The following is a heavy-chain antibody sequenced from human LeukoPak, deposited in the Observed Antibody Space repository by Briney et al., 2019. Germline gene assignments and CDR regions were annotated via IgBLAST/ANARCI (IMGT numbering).Heavy chain of an antibody. Sequence: GGSLRLSCAASGFTFSSYWMSWVRRAPGKGLEWVANIKQDGSEKYYLDSVKGRFTISRDNAKNSLYLQMNSLRAEDTALYYCVRNNAMDVWGQGTTVIVSS. CDR1: GFTFSSYW. CDR2: IKQDGSEK. J-gene: IGHJ6*02. V-gene: IGHV3-7*03. CDR3: VRNNAMDV. D-gene: IGHD2-8*01.